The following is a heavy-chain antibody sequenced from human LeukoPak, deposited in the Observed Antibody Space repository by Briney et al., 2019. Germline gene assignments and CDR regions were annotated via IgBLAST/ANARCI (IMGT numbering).Heavy chain of an antibody. CDR3: ALNAYYSGMTT. D-gene: IGHD3-10*01. J-gene: IGHJ4*02. CDR2: IVGSGDTT. V-gene: IGHV3-23*01. CDR1: GFTFSSYE. Sequence: PGGSLRLSCAASGFTFSSYEMNWVRQAPGKGLEWVSAIVGSGDTTYYADAVRGRFTIFRDNSKNTVYLQMNSLRDEDTAVYYCALNAYYSGMTTWGQGILVTVSS.